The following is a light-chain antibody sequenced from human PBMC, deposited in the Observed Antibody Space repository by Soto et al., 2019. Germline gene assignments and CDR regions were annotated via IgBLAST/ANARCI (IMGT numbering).Light chain of an antibody. CDR1: QSVATY. CDR3: QQRMAWPPIT. V-gene: IGKV3-11*01. Sequence: EVVLTQSPATLSLSPGERATLSRTASQSVATYVAWYQQKPGQAPRLLIHDASNRVAGIPARFSGSGSGTEFTLTISSLEPEDFAVYYCQQRMAWPPITFGQGTRLEIK. J-gene: IGKJ5*01. CDR2: DAS.